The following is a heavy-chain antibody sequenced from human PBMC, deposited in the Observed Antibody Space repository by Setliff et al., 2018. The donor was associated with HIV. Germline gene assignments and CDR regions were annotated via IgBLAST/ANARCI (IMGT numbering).Heavy chain of an antibody. CDR2: IYYSGST. J-gene: IGHJ4*02. CDR3: ARQNYNWNTDY. V-gene: IGHV4-61*01. D-gene: IGHD1-20*01. CDR1: GGSITTGSYY. Sequence: SETLSLTCTVSGGSITTGSYYWSWIRQPPGKGLEWIGYIYYSGSTNYNPSLKSRVTISVDTSKNQFSLKLSSVTAADTAVYYCARQNYNWNTDYWGQGTLVTVSS.